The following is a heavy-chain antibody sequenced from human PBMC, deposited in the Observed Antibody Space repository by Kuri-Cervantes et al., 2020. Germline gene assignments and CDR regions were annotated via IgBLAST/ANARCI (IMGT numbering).Heavy chain of an antibody. CDR3: AKDYVKGMGSSGYYSNDAFDI. CDR1: GGTFSSYA. J-gene: IGHJ3*02. D-gene: IGHD3-22*01. Sequence: SVKVSCKASGGTFSSYAISWVRQAPGQGLEWMGGIIPIFGTANYAQKFQGRVTITTDESTSTAYMELSSLRSEDTAVYYCAKDYVKGMGSSGYYSNDAFDIWGQGTMVTVSS. CDR2: IIPIFGTA. V-gene: IGHV1-69*05.